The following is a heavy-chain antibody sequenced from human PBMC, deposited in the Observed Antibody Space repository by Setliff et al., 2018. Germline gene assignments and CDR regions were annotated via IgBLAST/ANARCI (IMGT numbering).Heavy chain of an antibody. V-gene: IGHV4-59*11. CDR3: ARDLDLNYDFWSGYYYGNAFDI. J-gene: IGHJ3*02. Sequence: PSETLSLTCTVSGGSISSHYWNWIRQPPGKGLEWIGYIYYSGSTNYNPSLKSRVTISVDTSKNQFSLKLSSVTAADTAVYYCARDLDLNYDFWSGYYYGNAFDIWGQGTMVTVSS. D-gene: IGHD3-3*01. CDR2: IYYSGST. CDR1: GGSISSHY.